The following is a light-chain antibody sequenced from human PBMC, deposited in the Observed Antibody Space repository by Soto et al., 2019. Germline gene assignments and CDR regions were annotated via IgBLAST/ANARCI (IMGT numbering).Light chain of an antibody. J-gene: IGKJ4*01. CDR3: QQYGYLVT. CDR1: QSITNNY. Sequence: VLTLSPGTLSLFRGERATXSCXASQSITNNYLAWYQQKPGRAHRLLIYGASSRATGIPDRFSGSGSGTDFTLTISRLEPEDFAMYYCQQYGYLVTFGGGTKVDI. V-gene: IGKV3-20*01. CDR2: GAS.